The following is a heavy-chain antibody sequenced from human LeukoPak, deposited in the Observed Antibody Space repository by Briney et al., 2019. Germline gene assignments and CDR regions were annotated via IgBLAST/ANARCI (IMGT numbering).Heavy chain of an antibody. CDR1: GGSFSGYY. V-gene: IGHV4-34*01. D-gene: IGHD4-11*01. Sequence: KPSETLSLTCAVYGGSFSGYYWSWIRQPPGKGLEWIGEINHSGSTNYDPSLKSRVTISVDTSKNQFSLKLSSVTAADTAAYYCARLGSQYPLDYWGQGTLVTVSS. CDR2: INHSGST. J-gene: IGHJ4*02. CDR3: ARLGSQYPLDY.